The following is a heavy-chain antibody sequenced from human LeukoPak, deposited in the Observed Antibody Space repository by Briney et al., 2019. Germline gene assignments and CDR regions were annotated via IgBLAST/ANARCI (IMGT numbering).Heavy chain of an antibody. Sequence: ASVKVSCKASGYTFTGYYMHWVRQAHGQGLEWMGWINPNSGGTNYAQKVQGRVTMTRDTSISTAYMELSRLRSDDTAVYYCARSESEVDAMIVVVYFDYWGQETLVTVSS. V-gene: IGHV1-2*02. CDR2: INPNSGGT. J-gene: IGHJ4*02. D-gene: IGHD3-22*01. CDR1: GYTFTGYY. CDR3: ARSESEVDAMIVVVYFDY.